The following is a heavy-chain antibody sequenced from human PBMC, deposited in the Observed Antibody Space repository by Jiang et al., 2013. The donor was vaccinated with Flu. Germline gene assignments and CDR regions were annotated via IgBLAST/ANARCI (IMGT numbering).Heavy chain of an antibody. Sequence: PGLVKPSETLSLRCNVSGASMTSSNYYWAWVRQPPGKGLEWIGNIYYSEETYYNPSLSSRATISFEPYKKVLSLTLRSATAADTAVYYCASGAYTWGNSRFKADAFDVWGQGTAVTVSS. CDR1: GASMTSSNYY. J-gene: IGHJ3*01. V-gene: IGHV4-39*07. D-gene: IGHD5-12*01. CDR3: ASGAYTWGNSRFKADAFDV. CDR2: IYYSEET.